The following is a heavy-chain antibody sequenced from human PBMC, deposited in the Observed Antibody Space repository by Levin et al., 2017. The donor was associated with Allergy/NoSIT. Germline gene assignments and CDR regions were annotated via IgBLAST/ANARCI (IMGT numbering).Heavy chain of an antibody. CDR1: GFTFRNYA. J-gene: IGHJ4*02. D-gene: IGHD3-16*01. V-gene: IGHV3-23*01. CDR3: VREAIGKSFGDF. CDR2: LSFFLPSS. Sequence: SLRLSCAASGFTFRNYAMSWVRQAFGKGLEWFFFLSFFLPSSFSSSFPGRFTISRDISKNTLYLQMNRLRAEDTAVYFCVREAIGKSFGDFWGQGTPVTVSS.